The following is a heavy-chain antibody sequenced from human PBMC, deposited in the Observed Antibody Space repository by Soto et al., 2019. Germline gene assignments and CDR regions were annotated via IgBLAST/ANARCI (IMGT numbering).Heavy chain of an antibody. CDR3: AGSPYGSGSCGGPKTVNWFDP. Sequence: GESLKISCKGSGYSFTSYWISWVRQMPGKGLEWMGRIDPSDSYTNYSPSFQGHVTISADKSISTAYLQWSSLKASDTAMYYCAGSPYGSGSCGGPKTVNWFDPWGQGTLVTVSS. CDR1: GYSFTSYW. CDR2: IDPSDSYT. D-gene: IGHD3-10*01. V-gene: IGHV5-10-1*01. J-gene: IGHJ5*02.